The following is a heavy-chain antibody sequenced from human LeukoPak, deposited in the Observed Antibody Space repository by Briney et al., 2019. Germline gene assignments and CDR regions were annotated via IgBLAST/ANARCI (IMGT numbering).Heavy chain of an antibody. CDR3: ARDGPGFGELFHY. D-gene: IGHD3-10*01. J-gene: IGHJ4*02. CDR1: GYTFTGYY. V-gene: IGHV1-2*02. Sequence: GASVKVSCKASGYTFTGYYMHWVRQAPGQGLEWMGWINPNSGGTNYAQKFQGRVTMTRDTSISTAYMELSRLRSDDTAVYYCARDGPGFGELFHYWGQGTLVTVSS. CDR2: INPNSGGT.